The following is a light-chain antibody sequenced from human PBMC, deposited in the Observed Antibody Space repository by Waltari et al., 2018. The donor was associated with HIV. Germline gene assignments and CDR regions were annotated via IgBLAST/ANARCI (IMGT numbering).Light chain of an antibody. CDR3: QQYYSDPYT. V-gene: IGKV1-5*03. J-gene: IGKJ2*01. Sequence: DIQMTQSPSTLSASVGTRVPITCRASQTISSRLAWYQQKPGNAPRLLIYKASDLETGVPSTFSGSGSGAEFTLTISSLQPDDFASYYCQQYYSDPYTFGQGTKLEIK. CDR1: QTISSR. CDR2: KAS.